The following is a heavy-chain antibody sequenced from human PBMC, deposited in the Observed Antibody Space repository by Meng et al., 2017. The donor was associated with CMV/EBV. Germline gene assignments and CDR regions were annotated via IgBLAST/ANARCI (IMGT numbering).Heavy chain of an antibody. V-gene: IGHV6-1*01. J-gene: IGHJ3*02. CDR1: GDSVSSNSAA. Sequence: SETLSLTCAISGDSVSSNSAAWNWIRQSPSRGLEWLGRTYYRSKWYNDYAVSVKSRITINPDTSKNQFSLQLNSVTPEDTAVYYCARNTYYYDSSGYYLFPDAFDIWGQGIMVTVSS. D-gene: IGHD3-22*01. CDR3: ARNTYYYDSSGYYLFPDAFDI. CDR2: TYYRSKWYN.